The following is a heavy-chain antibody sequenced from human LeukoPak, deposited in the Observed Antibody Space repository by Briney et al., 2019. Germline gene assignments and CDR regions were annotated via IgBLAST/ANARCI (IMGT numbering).Heavy chain of an antibody. CDR3: ARWGIAAADNIFDY. CDR2: IYPGDSDT. J-gene: IGHJ4*02. CDR1: GYTFITYW. Sequence: GESLKISCKGSGYTFITYWIGWVRQMPGKGLEWMGIIYPGDSDTRYSPSFQGQVTISADKSISTAYLQWSSLKASDTAMYYCARWGIAAADNIFDYWGQGTLVTVSS. D-gene: IGHD6-13*01. V-gene: IGHV5-51*01.